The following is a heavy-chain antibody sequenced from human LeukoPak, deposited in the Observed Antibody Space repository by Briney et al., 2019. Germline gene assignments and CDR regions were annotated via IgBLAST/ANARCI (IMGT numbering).Heavy chain of an antibody. J-gene: IGHJ2*01. CDR3: ARGLVVPAATRYLYFDL. V-gene: IGHV4-34*01. CDR2: INHSGST. Sequence: SETLPLTCAVYGGSFSGYYWSWIRQPPGKGLEWIGKINHSGSTNYNPSLKSRVTISVDTSKNQFSPKLSSVTAADTAVYYCARGLVVPAATRYLYFDLWGRGTLVTVSS. CDR1: GGSFSGYY. D-gene: IGHD2-2*01.